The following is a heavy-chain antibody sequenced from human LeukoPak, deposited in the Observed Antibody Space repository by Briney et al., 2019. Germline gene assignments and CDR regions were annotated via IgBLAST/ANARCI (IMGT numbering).Heavy chain of an antibody. V-gene: IGHV1-46*01. J-gene: IGHJ6*02. CDR2: INPSGGST. CDR3: ASPIELRFLDWPHPMDV. Sequence: ASVKVSCKASGYTFTSYYMHWVRQAPGQGLEWMGIINPSGGSTSYAQKFQGRVTMTRDTSTSTVYMELSSLRSEDTAVYYCASPIELRFLDWPHPMDVWGQGTTVTVSS. CDR1: GYTFTSYY. D-gene: IGHD3-3*01.